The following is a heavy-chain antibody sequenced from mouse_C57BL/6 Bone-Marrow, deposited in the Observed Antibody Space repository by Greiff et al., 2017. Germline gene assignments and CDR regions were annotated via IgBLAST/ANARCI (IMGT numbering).Heavy chain of an antibody. V-gene: IGHV1-4*01. CDR2: INPSSGYT. J-gene: IGHJ4*01. CDR3: ARYSYYSNYEAMDY. Sequence: QVQLKESGAELARPGASVKMSCKASGYTFTSYTMHWVKQRPGQGLEWIGYINPSSGYTKYNQKFKDKATLTADKSSSTAYMQLSSLTSEDSAVYYCARYSYYSNYEAMDYWGQGTSVTVSS. CDR1: GYTFTSYT. D-gene: IGHD2-5*01.